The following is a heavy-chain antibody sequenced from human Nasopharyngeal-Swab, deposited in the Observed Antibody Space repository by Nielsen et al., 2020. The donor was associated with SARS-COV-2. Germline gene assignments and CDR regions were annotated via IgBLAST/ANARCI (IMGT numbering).Heavy chain of an antibody. Sequence: GASLQISWAASGFSFSSYAMHWVRQAPGKGLEWVAVASSDGRNKYYADSVKGRFTVSRDNSKNTLYLQMNSLRAEDTAVYYCARRALQDYYFDYWGQGTLVTVSS. CDR2: ASSDGRNK. CDR1: GFSFSSYA. V-gene: IGHV3-30*04. J-gene: IGHJ4*02. CDR3: ARRALQDYYFDY.